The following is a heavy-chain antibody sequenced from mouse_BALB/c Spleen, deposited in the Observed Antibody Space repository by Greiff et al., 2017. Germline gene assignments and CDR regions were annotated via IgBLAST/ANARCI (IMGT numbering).Heavy chain of an antibody. Sequence: VQLVESGPELKKPGETVKISCKASGYTFTDYSMHWVKQAPGKGLKWMGWINTETGEPTYADDFKGRFAFSLETSASTAYLQINNLKNEDTATYFCAREGYRYYAMDYWGQGTSVTVSS. D-gene: IGHD2-14*01. CDR1: GYTFTDYS. CDR2: INTETGEP. CDR3: AREGYRYYAMDY. V-gene: IGHV9-2-1*01. J-gene: IGHJ4*01.